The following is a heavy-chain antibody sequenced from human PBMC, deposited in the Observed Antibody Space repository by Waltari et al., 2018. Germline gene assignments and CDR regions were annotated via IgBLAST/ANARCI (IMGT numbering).Heavy chain of an antibody. CDR1: GYTFSGSY. J-gene: IGHJ3*02. D-gene: IGHD6-13*01. CDR3: VREQQLVPYTDEAFDI. V-gene: IGHV1-2*02. Sequence: QVQLVQSGAEGKKPGASVKVSCKASGYTFSGSYIHWVRQAPGQGLEWMGWINCNNGDRKYAQKFQGRVTMTRDTPISTAYMDLSGLISDDTAVYYCVREQQLVPYTDEAFDIWGQGTVVTVSS. CDR2: INCNNGDR.